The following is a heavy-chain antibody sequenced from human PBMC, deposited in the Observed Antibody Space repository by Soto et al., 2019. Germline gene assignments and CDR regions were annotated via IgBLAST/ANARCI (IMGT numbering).Heavy chain of an antibody. CDR1: GGSISSGGYY. V-gene: IGHV4-31*03. CDR2: IHYSGTT. J-gene: IGHJ3*02. Sequence: QVQLQESGPGLVKPSQTLSLTCTVSGGSISSGGYYWSWIRQHPGKGLEWIGYIHYSGTTYYNPSLKSRVTISVDTAKNPFSLKLSSVTAADTAVYYCARLIDYYDSSGYYGAFDIWGQGTMVTVSS. CDR3: ARLIDYYDSSGYYGAFDI. D-gene: IGHD3-22*01.